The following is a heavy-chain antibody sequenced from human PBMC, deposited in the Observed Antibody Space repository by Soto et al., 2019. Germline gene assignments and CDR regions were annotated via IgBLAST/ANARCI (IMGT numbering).Heavy chain of an antibody. Sequence: ASVKVSCKASGYSFPSYGISWVRQAPGQGLEWMGWINTYNGDTNYAQKLQDRVTMTTDTFTSTAYMDLRSLRSDDTAVYYCATPGVRDYGGTALDDWGQGTLVNV. D-gene: IGHD4-17*01. J-gene: IGHJ4*02. CDR3: ATPGVRDYGGTALDD. CDR2: INTYNGDT. CDR1: GYSFPSYG. V-gene: IGHV1-18*01.